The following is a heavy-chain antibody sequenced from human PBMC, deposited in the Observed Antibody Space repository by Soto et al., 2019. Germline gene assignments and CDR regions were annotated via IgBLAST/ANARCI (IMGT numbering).Heavy chain of an antibody. CDR3: TRGTWLGELLYLDY. CDR2: INSDGSTT. D-gene: IGHD3-10*01. J-gene: IGHJ4*02. CDR1: GFTFSSYW. Sequence: GGSLRLSCAASGFTFSSYWMHWVRQAPGKGLVWVSRINSDGSTTSYADSVKGRFIISRDNAKNTLYLQMNSLRAEDTAVYYCTRGTWLGELLYLDYWGQGTLVTVSS. V-gene: IGHV3-74*01.